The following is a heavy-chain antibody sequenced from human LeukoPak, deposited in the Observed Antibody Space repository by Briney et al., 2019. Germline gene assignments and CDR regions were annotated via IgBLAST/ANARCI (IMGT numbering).Heavy chain of an antibody. CDR1: GGTFSSYA. CDR2: IIPIFGTA. V-gene: IGHV1-69*05. J-gene: IGHJ4*02. CDR3: ARDDLLSGYSSGWYLN. D-gene: IGHD6-19*01. Sequence: SVKVSCKASGGTFSSYAISWVRQAPGQGLERMGRIIPIFGTANYAQKFQGRVTITTDESTSTAYMELSSLRSEDTAVYYCARDDLLSGYSSGWYLNWGQGTLVTVSS.